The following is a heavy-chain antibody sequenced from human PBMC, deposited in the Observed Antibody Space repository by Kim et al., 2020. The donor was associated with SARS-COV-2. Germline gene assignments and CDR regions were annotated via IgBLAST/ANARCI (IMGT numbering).Heavy chain of an antibody. CDR3: AKVVRSGNDFDY. CDR2: LSCSGGST. D-gene: IGHD1-26*01. V-gene: IGHV3-23*01. CDR1: GFTFTDYV. Sequence: GGSLRLSCAASGFTFTDYVMSWVRQAPGKGLEWVSALSCSGGSTYYADSVKGRFTISRDNSKNTLYLQMSSLRAEDTAIYYCAKVVRSGNDFDYWGQGTLFTLSS. J-gene: IGHJ4*02.